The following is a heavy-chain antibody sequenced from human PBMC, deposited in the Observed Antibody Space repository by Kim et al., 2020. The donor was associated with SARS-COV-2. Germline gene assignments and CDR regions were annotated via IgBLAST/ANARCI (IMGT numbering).Heavy chain of an antibody. CDR2: IYYNGES. D-gene: IGHD3-9*01. CDR3: ARAGYVDTFFDY. J-gene: IGHJ4*02. V-gene: IGHV4-39*01. CDR1: GGSIASRGYY. Sequence: SETLSLTCTVSGGSIASRGYYWGWIRQPPGRGLEWIANIYYNGESNPNPSLKSRVTISVATSKNQFSLILNSVTATDAAVYYCARAGYVDTFFDYWGQG.